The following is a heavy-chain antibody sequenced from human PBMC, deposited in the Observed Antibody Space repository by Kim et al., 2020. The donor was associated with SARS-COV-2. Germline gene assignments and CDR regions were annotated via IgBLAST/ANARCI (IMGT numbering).Heavy chain of an antibody. CDR3: AKGHTTARQCWDY. V-gene: IGHV3-23*01. CDR1: EVTFDPYA. Sequence: GGSLRLSCAVSEVTFDPYAMSWVRQAPGKGLEWVASISYHGRDTDYADSVKGRFTISRDNSKNTLDLHMNSLRAEDTAVYFCAKGHTTARQCWDYWGQGTLVTVSS. CDR2: ISYHGRDT. D-gene: IGHD6-6*01. J-gene: IGHJ4*02.